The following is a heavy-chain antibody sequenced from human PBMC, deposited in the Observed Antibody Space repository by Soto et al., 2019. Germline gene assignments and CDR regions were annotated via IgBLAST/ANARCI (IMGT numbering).Heavy chain of an antibody. D-gene: IGHD2-15*01. CDR1: GFTFGSYS. V-gene: IGHV3-48*01. J-gene: IGHJ4*02. CDR3: AGTYCSGGSCSIP. Sequence: GGSLRLSCAASGFTFGSYSLNWVRQAPGKGLEWVSYISSSSSTIYYADSVKGRFTISRDNAKNSLYLQMNSLRAEDTAVYYCAGTYCSGGSCSIPWGQGTLVTVSS. CDR2: ISSSSSTI.